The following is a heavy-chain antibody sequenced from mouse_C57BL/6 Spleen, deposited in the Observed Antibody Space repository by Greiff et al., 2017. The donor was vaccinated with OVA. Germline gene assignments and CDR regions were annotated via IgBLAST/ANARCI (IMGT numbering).Heavy chain of an antibody. Sequence: QVQLQQPGAELVRPGTSVKLSCKASGYTFTSYWMHWVKQRPGQGLEWIGVIDPSDSYTNYNQKFKGKATLTVDTSSSTAYMQLSSLTSEDSAVYYCARSDYGSSPDYWGKGTTLTVSS. CDR1: GYTFTSYW. CDR2: IDPSDSYT. V-gene: IGHV1-59*01. D-gene: IGHD1-1*01. J-gene: IGHJ2*01. CDR3: ARSDYGSSPDY.